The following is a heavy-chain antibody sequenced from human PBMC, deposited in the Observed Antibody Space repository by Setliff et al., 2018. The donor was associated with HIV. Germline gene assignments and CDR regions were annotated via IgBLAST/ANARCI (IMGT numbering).Heavy chain of an antibody. CDR2: VYFSGSA. Sequence: NPSETLSLTCSVSGDSIISGDFFWSWIRQSPGKGLEWIGYVYFSGSATLNPSLKSPVSISVDTSKNQFYLTLSSVTAADTAVYYCARSPPTTFWSGYTYYYYMDVWGKGTTVTVSS. CDR3: ARSPPTTFWSGYTYYYYMDV. J-gene: IGHJ6*03. V-gene: IGHV4-30-4*02. D-gene: IGHD3-3*01. CDR1: GDSIISGDFF.